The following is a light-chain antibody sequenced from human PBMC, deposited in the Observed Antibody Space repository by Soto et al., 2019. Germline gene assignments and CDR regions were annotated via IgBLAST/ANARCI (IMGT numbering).Light chain of an antibody. CDR3: SSYTSSSHVL. Sequence: QSALTQPASVSGSPGQSITISCTGTSSDVGGYNFVSWYQQHPGKAPKLMIYDVSNRPSGVSNHFSGSKSGNTASLTISGIQAEDEADYYCSSYTSSSHVLFGGGTKLTVL. CDR2: DVS. V-gene: IGLV2-14*01. J-gene: IGLJ2*01. CDR1: SSDVGGYNF.